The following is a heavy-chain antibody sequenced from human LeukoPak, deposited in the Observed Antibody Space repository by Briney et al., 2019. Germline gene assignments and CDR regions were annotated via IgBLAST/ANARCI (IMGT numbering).Heavy chain of an antibody. CDR3: AKTIAVAGEGWYFDY. CDR2: IRYDRTNK. CDR1: GFTFSSYA. J-gene: IGHJ4*02. Sequence: GGSLRLSCAASGFTFSSYAMPWVRQAPGKGLEWVAFIRYDRTNKYYADSVKGRFTISRDNSKNTLYLQMNSLRADDTAVYYCAKTIAVAGEGWYFDYWGQGILVTVSS. V-gene: IGHV3-30*02. D-gene: IGHD6-19*01.